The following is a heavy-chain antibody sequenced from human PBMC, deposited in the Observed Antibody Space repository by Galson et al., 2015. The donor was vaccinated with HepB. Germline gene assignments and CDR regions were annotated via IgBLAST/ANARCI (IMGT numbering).Heavy chain of an antibody. J-gene: IGHJ4*02. V-gene: IGHV1-69*06. CDR2: IIPIFGTT. CDR1: GSTLSNYG. D-gene: IGHD3-3*01. Sequence: SVKVSCKASGSTLSNYGINWVRQAPGQGLEWMGGIIPIFGTTNYAQMFQGRVTLIADKSTSTAYMELSSLTSEDTAVYFCARAVPESFDFWSGYSHFDSWGQGTVVTVSS. CDR3: ARAVPESFDFWSGYSHFDS.